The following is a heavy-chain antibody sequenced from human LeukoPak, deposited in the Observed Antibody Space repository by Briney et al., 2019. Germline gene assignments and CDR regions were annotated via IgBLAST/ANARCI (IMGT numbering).Heavy chain of an antibody. J-gene: IGHJ6*03. CDR1: GYTFTSYY. CDR3: ARVPRQDLRYYYYYYYMDV. Sequence: GASVKVSCKASGYTFTSYYMHWVRQAPGQGLEWMGIINPSGGNTSYAQKFQGRVTMTRDTSTSTAYMELSSLRSEDTAVYYCARVPRQDLRYYYYYYYMDVWGKGTTVTVSS. V-gene: IGHV1-46*01. CDR2: INPSGGNT.